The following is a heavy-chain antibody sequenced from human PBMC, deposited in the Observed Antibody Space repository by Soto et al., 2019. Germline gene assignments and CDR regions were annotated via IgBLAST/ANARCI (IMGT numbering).Heavy chain of an antibody. Sequence: QVQLVESGGGVVQPGRSLRLSCAASEFTFNRHAMHWVRQAPGKGLEWVAVISHDGRIKYYADSVKGRFTISRDNSMNTLDLQMNSLRAEDTAIHFCARVSGHVYATLHGPFDYWGQGTLVTVSS. CDR2: ISHDGRIK. CDR1: EFTFNRHA. V-gene: IGHV3-30*04. D-gene: IGHD2-8*01. CDR3: ARVSGHVYATLHGPFDY. J-gene: IGHJ4*02.